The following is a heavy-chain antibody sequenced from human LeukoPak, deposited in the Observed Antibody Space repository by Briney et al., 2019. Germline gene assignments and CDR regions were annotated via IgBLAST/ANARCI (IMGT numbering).Heavy chain of an antibody. CDR1: GASISSHY. CDR3: ARRRGYCSGGSCYPNWFDP. CDR2: INHSGST. J-gene: IGHJ5*02. Sequence: PAETLSLTCIVSGASISSHYWSWMRQPPGKGLEWIGYINHSGSTKYNPSLKSRVAISVDTSKNQFSLKLSSVTAADTAVYYCARRRGYCSGGSCYPNWFDPWGQGTLVTVFS. D-gene: IGHD2-15*01. V-gene: IGHV4-59*08.